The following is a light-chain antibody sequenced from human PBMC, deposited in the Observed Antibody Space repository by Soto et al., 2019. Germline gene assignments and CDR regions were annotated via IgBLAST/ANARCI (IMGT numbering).Light chain of an antibody. J-gene: IGKJ3*01. CDR3: QQYNSYSIFT. CDR2: DAS. V-gene: IGKV1-5*01. CDR1: QSISSW. Sequence: DIQMTQSPSTLSASVGDRVTITCRASQSISSWLAWYQQKPGKAPKLLIYDASSLESGVPSRFRGSGSGTEFTLTISSLQPDDFATYYCQQYNSYSIFTFGPGTKVDIK.